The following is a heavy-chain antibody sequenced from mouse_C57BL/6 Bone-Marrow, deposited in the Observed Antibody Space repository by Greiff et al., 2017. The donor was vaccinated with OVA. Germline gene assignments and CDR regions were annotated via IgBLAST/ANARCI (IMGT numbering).Heavy chain of an antibody. Sequence: DVKLVESGGGLVQPGGSLKLSCAASGFTFSDYYMYWVRQTPEKRLEWVAYISNGGGSTYYPDTVKGRFTISRDNAKNTLYLQMSRLKSEDTAMYYCARHIYFDYWGQGTTLTVSS. CDR3: ARHIYFDY. CDR1: GFTFSDYY. V-gene: IGHV5-12*01. CDR2: ISNGGGST. J-gene: IGHJ2*01.